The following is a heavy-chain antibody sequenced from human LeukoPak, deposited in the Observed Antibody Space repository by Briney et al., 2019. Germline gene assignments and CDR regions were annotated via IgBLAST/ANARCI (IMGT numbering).Heavy chain of an antibody. CDR2: IGSGSAGT. D-gene: IGHD6-13*01. Sequence: PGGSLRLSCAGSGFTFAAYAMSWVRQAPGKGLEGVSAIGSGSAGTHYADSVKGRFTIYRDDSKNTLYLQMNSPRVEDTAVYYCARPRLPVAGTRWFDPWGQGTLVTVSS. CDR1: GFTFAAYA. V-gene: IGHV3-23*01. J-gene: IGHJ5*02. CDR3: ARPRLPVAGTRWFDP.